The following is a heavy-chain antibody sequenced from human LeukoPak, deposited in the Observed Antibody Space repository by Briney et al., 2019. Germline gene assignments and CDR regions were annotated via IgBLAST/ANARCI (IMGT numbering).Heavy chain of an antibody. CDR3: ARDQYSYAHAAH. CDR2: IYSGGTT. J-gene: IGHJ4*02. D-gene: IGHD5-18*01. CDR1: GFVVSSYY. Sequence: GGSLRLSCAASGFVVSSYYMSWVRQAPGKGLEWVSVIYSGGTTYYADSVKGRFTISRDNSKNTLHLQMNSLRAEDTAVYYCARDQYSYAHAAHWGQGTLVTVSS. V-gene: IGHV3-66*01.